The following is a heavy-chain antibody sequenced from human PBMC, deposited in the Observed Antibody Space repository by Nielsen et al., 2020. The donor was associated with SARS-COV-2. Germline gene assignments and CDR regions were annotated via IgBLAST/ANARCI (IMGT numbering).Heavy chain of an antibody. CDR3: AREMVTAIHGY. CDR1: GFTFSDYY. J-gene: IGHJ4*02. V-gene: IGHV3-11*01. CDR2: ISSSGSTI. D-gene: IGHD2-21*02. Sequence: GESLKISCAASGFTFSDYYMSWIRQAPGKGLEWVSYISSSGSTIYYADSVKGRFTISRDNAKNSLYLQMNSLRAEDTAVYYCAREMVTAIHGYWGQGTLVTVSS.